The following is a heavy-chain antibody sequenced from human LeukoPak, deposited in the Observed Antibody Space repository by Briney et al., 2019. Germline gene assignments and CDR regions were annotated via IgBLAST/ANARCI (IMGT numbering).Heavy chain of an antibody. CDR1: GGSFSGYY. D-gene: IGHD2-21*02. J-gene: IGHJ4*02. V-gene: IGHV4-34*01. CDR2: INHSGST. Sequence: SETLSLTCAVYGGSFSGYYWSWIRQPPGKGLEWIGEINHSGSTNYNPSLKSRVTISVDTSKNQFSLKLSSVTAADTAVYYCARESGGDPHWGQGTLVTVSS. CDR3: ARESGGDPH.